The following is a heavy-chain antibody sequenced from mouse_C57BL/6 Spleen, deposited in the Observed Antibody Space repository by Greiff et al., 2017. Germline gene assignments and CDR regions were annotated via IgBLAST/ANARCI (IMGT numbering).Heavy chain of an antibody. CDR2: IYPGDGDT. Sequence: QVQLQQSGAELVKPGASVKISCKASGYAFSSYWMNWVKQRPGKGLEWIGQIYPGDGDTNYNGKFKGKATLTADKSSSTAYVQISSLTSEDSAVYFCARGPLITTVKEDWYFDVWGTGTTVTVSS. J-gene: IGHJ1*03. D-gene: IGHD1-1*01. V-gene: IGHV1-80*01. CDR3: ARGPLITTVKEDWYFDV. CDR1: GYAFSSYW.